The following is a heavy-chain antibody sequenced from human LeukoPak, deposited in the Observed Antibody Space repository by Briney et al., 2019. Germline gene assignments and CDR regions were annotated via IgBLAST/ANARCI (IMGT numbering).Heavy chain of an antibody. CDR1: GFTFSDYY. J-gene: IGHJ4*02. V-gene: IGHV3-11*01. CDR3: ARLVMATIDC. Sequence: PGGSLRLSCAATGFTFSDYYMSWIRQAPGKGLEWVSYISSSGSPIYYADSVKGRFTISRDNAKNSLYLQVNSLRAEDTAVYYCARLVMATIDCWGQGTLVTVSS. D-gene: IGHD5-24*01. CDR2: ISSSGSPI.